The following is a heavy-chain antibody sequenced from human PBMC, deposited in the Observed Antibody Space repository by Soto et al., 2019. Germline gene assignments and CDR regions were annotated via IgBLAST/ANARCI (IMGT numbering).Heavy chain of an antibody. J-gene: IGHJ5*02. CDR3: ARVDSSGGSCEDWFDP. CDR2: IYYSGST. CDR1: GGSISSYY. D-gene: IGHD2-15*01. Sequence: SETLSLTCTVSGGSISSYYWSWIRQPPGKGLEWIGYIYYSGSTNYNPSLKSRVTISVDTSKNQFSLKLSSVTAADTAVYYLARVDSSGGSCEDWFDPGGQGTLVTVSS. V-gene: IGHV4-59*01.